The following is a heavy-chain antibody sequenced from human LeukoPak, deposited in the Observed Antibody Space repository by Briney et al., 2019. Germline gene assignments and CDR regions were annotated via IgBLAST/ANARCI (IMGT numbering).Heavy chain of an antibody. CDR2: ISGSGGST. CDR1: GFTFSSYA. Sequence: GGSLRLSCAASGFTFSSYAMSWVRQAPGKGLEWVSAISGSGGSTYYADSVKGRFTISRDNSKNTLYLQMNSLRAEDTAVYYCAKVASRLVGYIYYFDYWGQGTLVTVSS. D-gene: IGHD5-24*01. CDR3: AKVASRLVGYIYYFDY. V-gene: IGHV3-23*01. J-gene: IGHJ4*02.